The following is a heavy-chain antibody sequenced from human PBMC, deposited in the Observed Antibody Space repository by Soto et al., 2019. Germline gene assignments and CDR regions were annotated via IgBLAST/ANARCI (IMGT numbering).Heavy chain of an antibody. Sequence: PGESLKISCKGSGYSFTSYWIGWVRQMPGKGLEWMGIIYPGDSDTRYSPSFQGQVTISADKSISTAYLQWSSLKASDTAMYYCASQASRVFGVYNDCYYYYGMDVWGQGTTVTVSS. CDR1: GYSFTSYW. CDR3: ASQASRVFGVYNDCYYYYGMDV. J-gene: IGHJ6*02. V-gene: IGHV5-51*01. CDR2: IYPGDSDT. D-gene: IGHD3-3*01.